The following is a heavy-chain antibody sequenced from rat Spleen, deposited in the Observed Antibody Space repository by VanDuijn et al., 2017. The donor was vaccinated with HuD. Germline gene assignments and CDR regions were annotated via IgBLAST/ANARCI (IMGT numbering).Heavy chain of an antibody. CDR1: GFTFSHYG. J-gene: IGHJ2*01. Sequence: EVQLVESGGGLVQPGRHLKLSCAASGFTFSHYGMAWVRQAPTKGLEWVSTLGYDGHTTYSRISVNSRFTSSRDIAKSTLYLQMDSLGSEDTATYYCGRRHYGYTDYFDYWGQGVMVTVSS. CDR3: GRRHYGYTDYFDY. V-gene: IGHV5-29*01. CDR2: LGYDGHTT. D-gene: IGHD1-11*01.